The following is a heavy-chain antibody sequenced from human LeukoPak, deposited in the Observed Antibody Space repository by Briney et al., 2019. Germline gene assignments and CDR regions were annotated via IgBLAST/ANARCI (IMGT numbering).Heavy chain of an antibody. CDR3: ASAREYCGSAECYEYFQH. Sequence: GGSLRLSCRASRFTFSNYAMTWVRQSPGKGLEWVSVIYSSGSTYYADSVNGRFFISRDTSRNTLFLQMNSLRAEDTALYYCASAREYCGSAECYEYFQHWGQGTLVTVSS. CDR1: RFTFSNYA. J-gene: IGHJ1*01. V-gene: IGHV3-53*01. D-gene: IGHD2-21*01. CDR2: IYSSGST.